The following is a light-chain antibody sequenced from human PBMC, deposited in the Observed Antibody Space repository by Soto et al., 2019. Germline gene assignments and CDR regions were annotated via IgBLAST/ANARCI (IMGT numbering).Light chain of an antibody. Sequence: EIVLTQSPGTLSLSPGERATLSCRASQSVSSSYLAWYQQKPGQAPRLLIYGASSRATGIPDRFSGSGSGKDLTLTISRLEPEDFAVYYCQQYGSSPGTFGQGTKVEIK. J-gene: IGKJ1*01. CDR3: QQYGSSPGT. V-gene: IGKV3-20*01. CDR2: GAS. CDR1: QSVSSSY.